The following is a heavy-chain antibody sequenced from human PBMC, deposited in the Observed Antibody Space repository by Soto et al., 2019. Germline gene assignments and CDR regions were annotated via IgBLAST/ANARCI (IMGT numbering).Heavy chain of an antibody. CDR3: AHLIYYDFWSGYQNWFDP. V-gene: IGHV2-5*01. CDR2: IYWNDDK. Sequence: QITLKESGPTLVKPTQTLTLTCTFSGFSLSTSGVGVGWIRQPPGKALEWLALIYWNDDKRYSPSLKSRLTITKDTSKNQVVLTMTNMDPVDTATYYCAHLIYYDFWSGYQNWFDPWGQGTLVTVSS. D-gene: IGHD3-3*01. CDR1: GFSLSTSGVG. J-gene: IGHJ5*02.